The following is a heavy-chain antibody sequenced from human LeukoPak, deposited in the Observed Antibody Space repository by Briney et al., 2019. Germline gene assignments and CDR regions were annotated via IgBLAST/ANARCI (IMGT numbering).Heavy chain of an antibody. J-gene: IGHJ4*02. D-gene: IGHD5-18*01. CDR1: GYTFTSYD. Sequence: ASVKVSCKASGYTFTSYDINWVRQATGQGLEWMGWMNPNSGNTGYAQKFQGGVTMTRNTSISTAYMELSSLRSEDTAVYYCARGRGYSYGRYFDYWGQGTLVTVSS. CDR3: ARGRGYSYGRYFDY. CDR2: MNPNSGNT. V-gene: IGHV1-8*01.